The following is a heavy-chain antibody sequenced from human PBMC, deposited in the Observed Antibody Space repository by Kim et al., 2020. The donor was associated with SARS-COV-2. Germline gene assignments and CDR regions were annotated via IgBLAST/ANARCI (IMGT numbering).Heavy chain of an antibody. D-gene: IGHD6-6*01. CDR1: GYTFTSYA. Sequence: ASVKVSCKASGYTFTSYAIHWVRQAPGQRLEWMGWINAGNGNTKYSQKFQGRVTITRDTSASTAYMELSSLRSEDTAVYYCARGPLIAALLDPWGQGTLVTVSS. CDR3: ARGPLIAALLDP. V-gene: IGHV1-3*01. J-gene: IGHJ5*02. CDR2: INAGNGNT.